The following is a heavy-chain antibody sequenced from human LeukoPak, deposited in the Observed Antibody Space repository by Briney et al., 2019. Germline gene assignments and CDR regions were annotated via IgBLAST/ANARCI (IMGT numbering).Heavy chain of an antibody. V-gene: IGHV4-39*01. D-gene: IGHD4-23*01. Sequence: SETLSLTRTVSGGSISSGSHHWGWFRQSPGKGLEWIGSIYDSRTIYYNPSLNSRVTISAVTSKSQFSLQLNSVTAADTAVYYCARHDGRSGGTMGALDSWGQGSLVTVSS. CDR1: GGSISSGSHH. J-gene: IGHJ4*02. CDR2: IYDSRTI. CDR3: ARHDGRSGGTMGALDS.